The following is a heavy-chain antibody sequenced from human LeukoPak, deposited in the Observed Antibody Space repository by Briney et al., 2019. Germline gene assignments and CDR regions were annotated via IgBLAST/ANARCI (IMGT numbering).Heavy chain of an antibody. CDR3: AKGGARPTGYYYYMDV. V-gene: IGHV3-23*01. CDR1: GFTFSNYA. CDR2: ITHSGGST. Sequence: PGGSLRLSCAASGFTFSNYAMSWVRQAPGKGLEWVSSITHSGGSTLYADSVKGRFTISRDNSKNTLFLQMNSLRAEDTAVYYCAKGGARPTGYYYYMDVWGKGTTVTVSS. J-gene: IGHJ6*03.